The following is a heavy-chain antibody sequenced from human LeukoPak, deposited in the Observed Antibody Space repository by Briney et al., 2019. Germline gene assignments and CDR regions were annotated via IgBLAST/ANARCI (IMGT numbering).Heavy chain of an antibody. V-gene: IGHV3-30*18. CDR1: GFTFSSYG. J-gene: IGHJ4*02. D-gene: IGHD3-10*01. CDR3: AKGVLTSARGVSVGFDY. CDR2: ISYDGSNK. Sequence: GGSLRLSCAASGFTFSSYGMHWVRQAPGKGLEWVAVISYDGSNKYYADSVKGRFTISRDNSKNTLYLQMNSLRAEDTAVYYCAKGVLTSARGVSVGFDYWGQGTWSPSPQ.